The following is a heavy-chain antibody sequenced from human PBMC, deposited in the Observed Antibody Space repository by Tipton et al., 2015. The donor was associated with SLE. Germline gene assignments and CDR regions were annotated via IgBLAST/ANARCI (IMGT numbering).Heavy chain of an antibody. CDR2: ISSSSSYI. J-gene: IGHJ4*02. D-gene: IGHD6-19*01. CDR3: ARGGAVAGHFDY. CDR1: GFTFSSYS. V-gene: IGHV3-21*01. Sequence: SLRLSCAASGFTFSSYSTNWVRQAPGKGLEWVSSISSSSSYIYYADSVKGRFTISRDNAKNSLYLQMNSLRAEDTAVYYCARGGAVAGHFDYWGQGTLVTVSS.